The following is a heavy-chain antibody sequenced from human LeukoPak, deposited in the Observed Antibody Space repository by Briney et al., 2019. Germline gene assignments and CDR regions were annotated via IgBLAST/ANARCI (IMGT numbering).Heavy chain of an antibody. CDR2: IRYDGSNK. D-gene: IGHD7-27*01. CDR3: AKDAGVAPGAFDI. Sequence: GGSLRLSCAASGFTFSSYGTHWVRQAPGKGLEWVAFIRYDGSNKYYADSVKGRFTISRDNSKNTLYLQMNSLRAEDTAVYYCAKDAGVAPGAFDIWGQGTMVTVSS. V-gene: IGHV3-30*02. J-gene: IGHJ3*02. CDR1: GFTFSSYG.